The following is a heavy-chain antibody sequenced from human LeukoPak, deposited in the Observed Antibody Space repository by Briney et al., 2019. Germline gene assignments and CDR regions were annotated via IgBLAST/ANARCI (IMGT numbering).Heavy chain of an antibody. V-gene: IGHV4-39*07. CDR3: ASTYDFWSGYYFDY. J-gene: IGHJ4*02. CDR1: AGSISSSSYY. CDR2: IYYSGSA. D-gene: IGHD3-3*01. Sequence: SETLSLTCTVSAGSISSSSYYWGWIRQPPGKGLEWIGSIYYSGSAYYNPSLKSRVTISVDTSKNQFSLKLSSVTAADTAVYYCASTYDFWSGYYFDYWGQGTLVTVSS.